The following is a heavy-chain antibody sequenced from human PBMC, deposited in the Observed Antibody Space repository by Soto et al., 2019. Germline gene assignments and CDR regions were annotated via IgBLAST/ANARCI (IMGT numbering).Heavy chain of an antibody. V-gene: IGHV3-23*01. CDR2: ISATGGGST. J-gene: IGHJ4*02. Sequence: EVQLLESGGGLVRPGESLRLSCAASGFTFSNYAMSWVRQVPGKGLEWVSTISATGGGSTYYADSVKGRFTISRDNSKNTLYLQMNSLRDEDTAVYYCAKVTLLRGADYWGPGTLVTVSS. CDR3: AKVTLLRGADY. CDR1: GFTFSNYA. D-gene: IGHD3-10*01.